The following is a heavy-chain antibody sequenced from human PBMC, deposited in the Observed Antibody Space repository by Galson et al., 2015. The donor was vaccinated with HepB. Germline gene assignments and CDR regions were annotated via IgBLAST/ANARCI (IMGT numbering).Heavy chain of an antibody. CDR3: ARGGSSSWMYNWFDP. Sequence: SLRLSCAASGFTFSSYWMSWVRQAPGKGLEWVANIKQDGSEKYYVDSVKGRFTISRDNAKNSLYLQMNSLRAEDTAVYYCARGGSSSWMYNWFDPWGQGTLVTVSS. D-gene: IGHD6-13*01. CDR2: IKQDGSEK. V-gene: IGHV3-7*03. J-gene: IGHJ5*02. CDR1: GFTFSSYW.